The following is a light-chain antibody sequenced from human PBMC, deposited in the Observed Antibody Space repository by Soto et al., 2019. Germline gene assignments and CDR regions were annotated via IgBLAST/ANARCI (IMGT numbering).Light chain of an antibody. Sequence: QSALTQPPSASGSPGQSVTITCSGTSSDVGEENYVSWYQQHPGKVPKLILYEVSKRPSGVPDRFSGSRSGNTASLTVSGLQDEDEADYYCSSFAVSPVVFGGGTKVTVL. CDR2: EVS. J-gene: IGLJ2*01. CDR1: SSDVGEENY. V-gene: IGLV2-8*01. CDR3: SSFAVSPVV.